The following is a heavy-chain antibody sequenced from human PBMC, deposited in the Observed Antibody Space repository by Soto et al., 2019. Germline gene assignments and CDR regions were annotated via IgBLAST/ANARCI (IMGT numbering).Heavy chain of an antibody. V-gene: IGHV3-23*01. Sequence: GSLRLSCAASGFTFDDYAMHWVRQAPGKGLEWVSAISGSGGSTYYADSVKGRFTISRDNSKNTLYLQMNSLRAEDMAVYYCAKDDDFWSGTIDYWGQGTLVTVSS. CDR1: GFTFDDYA. CDR3: AKDDDFWSGTIDY. J-gene: IGHJ4*02. CDR2: ISGSGGST. D-gene: IGHD3-3*01.